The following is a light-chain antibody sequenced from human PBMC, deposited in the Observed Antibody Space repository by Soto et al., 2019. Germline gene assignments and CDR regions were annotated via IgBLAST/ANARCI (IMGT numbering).Light chain of an antibody. CDR2: GAS. J-gene: IGKJ1*01. CDR1: QDISDG. CDR3: LQTHNYPLT. V-gene: IGKV1-6*01. Sequence: AILMTQSPSSLSASVGDRVTITCRASQDISDGEGWYQQTPGKAPKLLISGASRLQSGVPSRFSGSGSGAAFTLTITSLRPEDSATYYCLQTHNYPLTFGQGTKVEI.